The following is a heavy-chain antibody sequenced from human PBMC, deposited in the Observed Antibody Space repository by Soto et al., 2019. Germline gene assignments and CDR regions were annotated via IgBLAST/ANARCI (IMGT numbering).Heavy chain of an antibody. J-gene: IGHJ4*02. CDR3: ARERDIAGGSYPFDY. V-gene: IGHV1-46*03. Sequence: GASVKVSCKASGYTFTSYYMHWVRQAPGQGLEWMGIINPSGGSTSYAQKFQARVTMTRDTSTSTVYMELNSLRSEDTAVYYCARERDIAGGSYPFDYWGQGTLVTVSS. D-gene: IGHD1-26*01. CDR1: GYTFTSYY. CDR2: INPSGGST.